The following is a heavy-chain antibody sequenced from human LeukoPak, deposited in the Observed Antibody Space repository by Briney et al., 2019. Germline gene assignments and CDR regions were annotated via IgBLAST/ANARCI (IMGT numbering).Heavy chain of an antibody. CDR1: GDIVSSNSAA. CDR3: ARSTGPIDY. D-gene: IGHD1-1*01. Sequence: SQTLSLTCAISGDIVSSNSAAWNWIRQSPSRGLEWLGRTYYRSKWYTYYAASVKSRIAINRDTSKNQFSLQLNSVTPEDTAVYYCARSTGPIDYWGQGTLVTVSS. V-gene: IGHV6-1*01. J-gene: IGHJ4*02. CDR2: TYYRSKWYT.